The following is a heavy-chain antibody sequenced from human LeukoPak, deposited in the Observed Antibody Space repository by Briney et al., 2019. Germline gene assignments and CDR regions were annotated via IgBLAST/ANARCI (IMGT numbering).Heavy chain of an antibody. D-gene: IGHD6-13*01. Sequence: GGSLRLSCAASGFTFSSYSMNWVRQAPGKGLEWVSSISSSSSYIYYADSVKGRFTISRDNAKNSLYLQMNSLRAEDTAVYYCASGAAAAGIRSYWGQGTLVTVYS. J-gene: IGHJ4*02. CDR2: ISSSSSYI. V-gene: IGHV3-21*01. CDR1: GFTFSSYS. CDR3: ASGAAAAGIRSY.